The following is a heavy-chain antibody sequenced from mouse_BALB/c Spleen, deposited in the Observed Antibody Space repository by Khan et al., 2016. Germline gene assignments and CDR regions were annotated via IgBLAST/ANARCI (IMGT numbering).Heavy chain of an antibody. J-gene: IGHJ2*01. Sequence: EVELVESGGDLVKPGGSLKLSCAASGFTFSSYGMSWVRQTPDKRLEWVATISSGGSYTYYPESVKGRLTISRDNAKNTLYLQMSRLKSEDTAMYYCARHVTTVVADYWGQGTTLTVSS. CDR3: ARHVTTVVADY. CDR2: ISSGGSYT. D-gene: IGHD1-1*01. CDR1: GFTFSSYG. V-gene: IGHV5-6*01.